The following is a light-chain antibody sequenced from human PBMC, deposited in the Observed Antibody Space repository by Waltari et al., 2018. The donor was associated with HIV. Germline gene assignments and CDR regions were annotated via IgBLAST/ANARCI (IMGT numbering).Light chain of an antibody. CDR3: QQYYGTPSST. Sequence: DIVMTQSPDSLAVSLGERATINCKSSQSLLYNSNNKNDLAWYQQKPGQPPKLLIYWASTRESGVPDRFIGSGSGTHFTLTISGLQPEDVAVYYCQQYYGTPSSTFGQGTRVELK. V-gene: IGKV4-1*01. CDR1: QSLLYNSNNKND. CDR2: WAS. J-gene: IGKJ5*01.